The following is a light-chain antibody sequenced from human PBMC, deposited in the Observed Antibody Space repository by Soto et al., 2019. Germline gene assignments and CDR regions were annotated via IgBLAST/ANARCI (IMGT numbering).Light chain of an antibody. CDR3: QQSYDAPLT. CDR2: AAS. V-gene: IGKV1-39*01. CDR1: QSIVNY. J-gene: IGKJ4*01. Sequence: DIQMTQSPSSLSASVGDRVTITCRASQSIVNYLNWYQQNSGRAPELLIHAASSLQSGVPSRFSGSGSGTDFTLTISRLQPEDFATYYCQQSYDAPLTFGGGTNVEI.